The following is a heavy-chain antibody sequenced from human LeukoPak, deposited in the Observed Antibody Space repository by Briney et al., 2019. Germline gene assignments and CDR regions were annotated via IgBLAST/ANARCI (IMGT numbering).Heavy chain of an antibody. Sequence: PSETLSLTCTVSGGSITSYYWSRIPQPPGKGLEWIGYLFHSGTRRYNPSLKSRVTISADTTKNQIFLTLNSTTAADTAVYYCARRRGWKQQLVYFDYWGQGTLATVSS. D-gene: IGHD6-13*01. CDR3: ARRRGWKQQLVYFDY. V-gene: IGHV4-59*08. CDR2: LFHSGTR. CDR1: GGSITSYY. J-gene: IGHJ4*02.